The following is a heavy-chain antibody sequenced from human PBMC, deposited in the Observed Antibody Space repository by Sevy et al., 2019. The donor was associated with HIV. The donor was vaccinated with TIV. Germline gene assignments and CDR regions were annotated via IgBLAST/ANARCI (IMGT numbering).Heavy chain of an antibody. Sequence: ASVKVSCKASGGTFSGYAISWVRQAPGQGLEWMGGIIPIFGTANYAQMFQGRVTITADESTSTAYMELSSLRSEDTAVYYCARGPAAAGFYYYYYGMDVWGQGTTVTVSS. D-gene: IGHD6-13*01. V-gene: IGHV1-69*13. CDR3: ARGPAAAGFYYYYYGMDV. CDR1: GGTFSGYA. CDR2: IIPIFGTA. J-gene: IGHJ6*02.